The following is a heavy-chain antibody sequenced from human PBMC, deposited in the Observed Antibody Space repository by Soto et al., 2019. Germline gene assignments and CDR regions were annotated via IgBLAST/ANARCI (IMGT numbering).Heavy chain of an antibody. CDR2: ISSSSSTI. Sequence: EVQLVESGGGLVQPGGSLRLSCAASGFTFSSYSMNWVRQAPGKGLEWVSYISSSSSTIYYADSVKGRFTISRDNAKNSLYLQMNSLRAEDTAVYYGARAATEDIVVVAAATPVEYAFDIWGQGTMVTVSS. CDR3: ARAATEDIVVVAAATPVEYAFDI. J-gene: IGHJ3*02. CDR1: GFTFSSYS. D-gene: IGHD2-15*01. V-gene: IGHV3-48*01.